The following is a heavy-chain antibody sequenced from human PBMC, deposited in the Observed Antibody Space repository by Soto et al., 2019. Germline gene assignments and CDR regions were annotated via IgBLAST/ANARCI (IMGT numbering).Heavy chain of an antibody. CDR1: GYTFTGYY. CDR2: INPNSGGT. J-gene: IGHJ4*02. CDR3: AREAAAGTGGFDY. V-gene: IGHV1-2*02. D-gene: IGHD6-13*01. Sequence: VASVKVSCKASGYTFTGYYMHWVRQAPGQGLEWMGWINPNSGGTNYAQKFQGRVTMTRDTSISTAYMELSRLRSDDTAVYYCAREAAAGTGGFDYWGQGTLVTVSS.